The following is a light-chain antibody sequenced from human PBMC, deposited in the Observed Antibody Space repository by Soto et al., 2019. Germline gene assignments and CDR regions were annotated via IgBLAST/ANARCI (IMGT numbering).Light chain of an antibody. CDR2: EVT. CDR3: SSYTNINTRACV. J-gene: IGLJ1*01. CDR1: SGDIGSYNR. V-gene: IGLV2-14*01. Sequence: QSVLTQPASVSGSPGRSITISCTGTSGDIGSYNRVSWYQQHPGKAPKLIIYEVTDRPSGVSNRFSGSKSGNTASLTISGLQAEDEAEYYCSSYTNINTRACVFGTGPKV.